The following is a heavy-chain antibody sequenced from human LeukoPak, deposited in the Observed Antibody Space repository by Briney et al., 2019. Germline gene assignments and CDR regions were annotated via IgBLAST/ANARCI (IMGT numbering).Heavy chain of an antibody. J-gene: IGHJ5*02. CDR3: ARHPLPLAYWEPRFDP. CDR2: ISAYNGNT. CDR1: GYTFTSYG. V-gene: IGHV1-18*01. D-gene: IGHD2-21*01. Sequence: GASVKVSCKASGYTFTSYGISWVRQAPGQGLEWMGWISAYNGNTNYAQKLQGRVTMTTDTSTSTAYMELRSLRSDDTAVYYCARHPLPLAYWEPRFDPWGQGTLVTVSS.